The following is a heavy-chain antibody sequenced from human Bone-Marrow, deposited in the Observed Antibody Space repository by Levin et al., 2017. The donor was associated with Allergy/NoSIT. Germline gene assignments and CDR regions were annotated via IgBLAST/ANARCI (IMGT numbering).Heavy chain of an antibody. Sequence: ASETLSLTCTVSGGSISNYYWSWIRQPPGKGLEYIGNIYYSGSTNYNHSLKSRVTISVDSSKNQFSLKVNSVTAADTAFYYCARYGYDSLTGLWYFDYWGQGTLVTVSS. CDR2: IYYSGST. D-gene: IGHD3-9*01. V-gene: IGHV4-59*01. J-gene: IGHJ4*02. CDR1: GGSISNYY. CDR3: ARYGYDSLTGLWYFDY.